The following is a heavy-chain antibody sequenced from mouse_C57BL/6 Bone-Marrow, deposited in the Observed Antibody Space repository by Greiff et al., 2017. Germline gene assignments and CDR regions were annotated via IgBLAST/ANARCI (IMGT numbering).Heavy chain of an antibody. D-gene: IGHD1-1*01. Sequence: QVQLQQPGAELVKPGASVKLSCKASGYTFTSYWMHWVKQRPGQGLEWIGMIHPNSGSTNYKEKFKSKATLTVDKSSSTAYMQLSSLTSEDSAVYYCAPYYYGSSPFYFDYWGQGTTLTVSS. CDR1: GYTFTSYW. J-gene: IGHJ2*01. V-gene: IGHV1-64*01. CDR3: APYYYGSSPFYFDY. CDR2: IHPNSGST.